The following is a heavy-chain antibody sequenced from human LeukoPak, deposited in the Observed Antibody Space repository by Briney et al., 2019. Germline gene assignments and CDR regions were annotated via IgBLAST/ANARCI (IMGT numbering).Heavy chain of an antibody. CDR3: ARGPPDIVATNPDFDY. J-gene: IGHJ4*02. D-gene: IGHD5-12*01. CDR1: GYTFTSYD. V-gene: IGHV1-8*01. CDR2: MNPNSGNT. Sequence: ASVKVSGKASGYTFTSYDINWVRQATGQGLEWMGWMNPNSGNTGYAQKFQGRVTMTRNTSISTAYMELSSLRSEDTAVYYCARGPPDIVATNPDFDYWGQGTLVTVSS.